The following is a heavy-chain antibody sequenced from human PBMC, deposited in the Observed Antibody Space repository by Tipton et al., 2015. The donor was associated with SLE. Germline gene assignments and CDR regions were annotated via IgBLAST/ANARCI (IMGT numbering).Heavy chain of an antibody. CDR1: GFTFSNYG. Sequence: SLRLSCAASGFTFSNYGMHWVRQAPGKGLEWVALIRYDGSNKYYADSVKGRFTISRDNSKNTLYLQMNSLRAEDTAVYYCANTRIAAAGTFDYWGQGTLVTVSS. J-gene: IGHJ4*02. D-gene: IGHD6-13*01. V-gene: IGHV3-30*02. CDR2: IRYDGSNK. CDR3: ANTRIAAAGTFDY.